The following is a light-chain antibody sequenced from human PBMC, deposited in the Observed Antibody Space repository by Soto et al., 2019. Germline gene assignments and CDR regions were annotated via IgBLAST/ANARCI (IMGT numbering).Light chain of an antibody. J-gene: IGKJ1*01. CDR2: GAS. Sequence: EIVLTQSPGTLSLSPGERATLSCRASQSVSSSYLAWYQQKPGQAPRLLIYGASSRATGIPDRFSGSGSGTDFTLTISRLEPEDFAVYYCQQYGSSRTFGQGTKVEIQ. CDR1: QSVSSSY. V-gene: IGKV3-20*01. CDR3: QQYGSSRT.